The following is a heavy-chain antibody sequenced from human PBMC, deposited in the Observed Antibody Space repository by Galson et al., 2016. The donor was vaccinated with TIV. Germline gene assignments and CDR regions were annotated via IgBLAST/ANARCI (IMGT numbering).Heavy chain of an antibody. V-gene: IGHV1-2*02. D-gene: IGHD4-17*01. CDR3: ASARYGDYFDY. J-gene: IGHJ4*02. CDR2: IDPRSVAT. CDR1: GATFTGYY. Sequence: SVKVSCKASGATFTGYYVHWVRQAPGQGLEWMGWIDPRSVATNYARKFQGRVTMTRDTSISTAYMELSRLKSDDTAVYYCASARYGDYFDYWGQGTLVTVSS.